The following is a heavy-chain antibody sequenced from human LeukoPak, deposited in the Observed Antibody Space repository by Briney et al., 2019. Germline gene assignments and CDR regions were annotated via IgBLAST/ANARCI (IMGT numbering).Heavy chain of an antibody. D-gene: IGHD6-19*01. V-gene: IGHV1-24*01. CDR2: FDPEDGET. CDR1: GYTLTELS. CDR3: ATFGWLDQSDY. J-gene: IGHJ4*02. Sequence: ASVKVSCKVSGYTLTELSMHWVRQAPGKGLEWMGGFDPEDGETIYAQKFQGRVTMTEGTSTDTAYMELSSLRSEDTAVYYCATFGWLDQSDYWGQGTLVTVSS.